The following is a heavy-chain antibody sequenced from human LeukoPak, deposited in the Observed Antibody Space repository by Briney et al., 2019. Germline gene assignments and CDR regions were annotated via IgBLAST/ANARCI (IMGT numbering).Heavy chain of an antibody. Sequence: PGGSLRLSCAASGFTFSSYSMNWVRQAPGKGLEWVSYTSSSTNTIYYADSVKGRFTISRDNSKNTLYLQMNSLRAEDTAVYYCATLSSADYWGQGTLVTVSS. D-gene: IGHD3-10*01. CDR3: ATLSSADY. CDR2: TSSSTNTI. CDR1: GFTFSSYS. J-gene: IGHJ4*02. V-gene: IGHV3-48*01.